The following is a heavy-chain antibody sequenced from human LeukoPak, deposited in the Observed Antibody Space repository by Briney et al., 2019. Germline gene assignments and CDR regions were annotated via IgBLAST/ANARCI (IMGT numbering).Heavy chain of an antibody. CDR1: GFIFRNYG. D-gene: IGHD2-15*01. J-gene: IGHJ5*02. Sequence: GGSLRLSCAASGFIFRNYGMSWVRQAPGKGLEWVSSISTSSSYIYYADSVRGRFTISRDNAKNSLYLQMNSLRAEDTAVYSCARGADGVSSNSRGWFDPWGQGTLVTVSS. V-gene: IGHV3-21*01. CDR3: ARGADGVSSNSRGWFDP. CDR2: ISTSSSYI.